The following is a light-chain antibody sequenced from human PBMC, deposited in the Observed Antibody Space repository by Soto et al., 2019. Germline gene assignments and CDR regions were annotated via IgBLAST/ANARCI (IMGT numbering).Light chain of an antibody. V-gene: IGKV3-20*01. CDR2: GAS. Sequence: IVLTQSPGTLSLSPGERATLSCRASQSVSSNYLAWYQQKPGQAPRLLFYGASSRATGIPDRFSGSGSGRDFTLTISRLEPEDSAVYHCQHYGDAARTFGQGTRLEIK. J-gene: IGKJ5*01. CDR1: QSVSSNY. CDR3: QHYGDAART.